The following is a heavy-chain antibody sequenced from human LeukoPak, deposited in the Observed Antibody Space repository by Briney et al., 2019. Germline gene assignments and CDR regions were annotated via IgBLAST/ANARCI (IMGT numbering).Heavy chain of an antibody. D-gene: IGHD3-22*01. CDR1: GGSISSSSYY. CDR3: ARASKKYYYDSSGYDY. J-gene: IGHJ4*02. CDR2: IYYSGST. Sequence: SETLSLTCTVSGGSISSSSYYWGWIRQPPGKGLEWIGSIYYSGSTYYNPSLKSRITISVDTSKNQFSLKLSSVTAADTAVYYCARASKKYYYDSSGYDYWGQGTLVTVSS. V-gene: IGHV4-39*07.